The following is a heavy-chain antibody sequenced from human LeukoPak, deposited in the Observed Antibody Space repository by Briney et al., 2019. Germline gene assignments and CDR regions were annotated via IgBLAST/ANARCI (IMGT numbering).Heavy chain of an antibody. CDR1: GYTLTELS. D-gene: IGHD4-11*01. CDR2: FDPEDGET. Sequence: GASVKVSCKVSGYTLTELSMHWVRQAPGKGLGWMGGFDPEDGETIYAQKFQGRVTMTEDTSTDTAYMELSSLRSEDTAVYYCATDNGLGSNAFDYWGQGTLVTVSS. J-gene: IGHJ4*02. CDR3: ATDNGLGSNAFDY. V-gene: IGHV1-24*01.